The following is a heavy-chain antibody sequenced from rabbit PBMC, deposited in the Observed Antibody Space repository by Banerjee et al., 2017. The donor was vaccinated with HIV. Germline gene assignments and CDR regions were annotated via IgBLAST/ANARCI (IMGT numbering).Heavy chain of an antibody. CDR3: ARSYGSVGYNL. V-gene: IGHV1S40*01. D-gene: IGHD5-1*01. CDR1: GFDISSYH. J-gene: IGHJ4*01. CDR2: IYAGSSGST. Sequence: QSLEESGGDLVKPGASLTLTCTASGFDISSYHMCWVRQAPGKGPEWIACIYAGSSGSTYYASWAKGRFTISKTSSTTVTLQMTSLTAADTATYVCARSYGSVGYNLWGPGTLVTVS.